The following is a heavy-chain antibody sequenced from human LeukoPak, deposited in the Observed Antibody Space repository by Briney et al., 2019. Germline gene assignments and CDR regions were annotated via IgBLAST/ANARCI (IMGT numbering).Heavy chain of an antibody. D-gene: IGHD3-10*01. CDR3: ARGSRWYYYYYGMDV. J-gene: IGHJ6*02. CDR2: IYYSGST. CDR1: GGSISSYY. Sequence: SETLSLTCTVSGGSISSYYWSWIRQPPGKGLEWIGYIYYSGSTYYNPSLKSRVTISVDTSKNQFSLKLSSVTAADTAVYYCARGSRWYYYYYGMDVWGQGTTVTVSS. V-gene: IGHV4-30-4*01.